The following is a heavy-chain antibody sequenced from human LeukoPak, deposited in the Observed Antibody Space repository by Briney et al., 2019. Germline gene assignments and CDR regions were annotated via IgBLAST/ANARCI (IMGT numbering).Heavy chain of an antibody. V-gene: IGHV4-30-4*08. CDR1: GGSISSGYYY. J-gene: IGHJ4*02. CDR2: IYYSGST. Sequence: SQTLSLTCTVSGGSISSGYYYWSWIRQPPGKGLEWIGYIYYSGSTYYNPSLKSRVTISVDTSKHQFSLKLSSVTAADTAVYYCARGTVIPAAIDDFWDYFDYWGQGTLVTVSS. CDR3: ARGTVIPAAIDDFWDYFDY. D-gene: IGHD2-2*01.